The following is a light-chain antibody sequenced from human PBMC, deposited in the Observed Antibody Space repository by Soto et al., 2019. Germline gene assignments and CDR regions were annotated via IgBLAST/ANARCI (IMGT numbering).Light chain of an antibody. CDR2: GAS. CDR1: QSVGKY. V-gene: IGKV3-20*01. Sequence: EIVMTPSPATLSLSPVERATLSCRASQSVGKYLVWYQQKPGQAPRLLIYGASNRATGIPDRFSGSGSGTDFTLTISRLEPEDFAVYYCQQCGSSLWTFGQGTKVDIK. J-gene: IGKJ1*01. CDR3: QQCGSSLWT.